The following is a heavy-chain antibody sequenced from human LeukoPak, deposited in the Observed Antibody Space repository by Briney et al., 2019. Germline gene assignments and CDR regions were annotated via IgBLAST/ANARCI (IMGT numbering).Heavy chain of an antibody. CDR1: GGTFSSYA. Sequence: ASVTVSCKASGGTFSSYAISWVRQAPGQRLEWMGWINAGNGNTKYSQKFQGRVTITRDTSASTAYMELSRLRSEDTAVYYCARDTEYSSSSELFDYWGQGTLVTVSS. CDR2: INAGNGNT. V-gene: IGHV1-3*01. D-gene: IGHD6-6*01. J-gene: IGHJ4*02. CDR3: ARDTEYSSSSELFDY.